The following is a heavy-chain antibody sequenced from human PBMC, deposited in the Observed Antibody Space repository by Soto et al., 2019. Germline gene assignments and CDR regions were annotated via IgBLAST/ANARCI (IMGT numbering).Heavy chain of an antibody. Sequence: SETLSLTCTVSGGSISSGGYYWSWIRQHPGKGLEWIGYIYYSGSTYYNPSLKSRVTISVDTSKNQFSLKLSSVTAADTAVYYCARALGYCSGGSCYWGRWFDLWGQGTLVTVSS. CDR1: GGSISSGGYY. V-gene: IGHV4-31*03. CDR2: IYYSGST. J-gene: IGHJ5*02. CDR3: ARALGYCSGGSCYWGRWFDL. D-gene: IGHD2-15*01.